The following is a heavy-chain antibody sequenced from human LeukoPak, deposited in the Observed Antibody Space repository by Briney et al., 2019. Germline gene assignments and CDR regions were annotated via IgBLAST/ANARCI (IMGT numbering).Heavy chain of an antibody. D-gene: IGHD2-21*01. Sequence: GGSLRLSCAAFGFSFRNHWMTWIRQTPGKGLEWVANINQHGSDIYYVDSVRARFTVSRDNVKNLLYLQMTGLRAEDTAVYYCVRDIPISNPYSPNYDSWGQGTWVTVSS. CDR1: GFSFRNHW. J-gene: IGHJ4*02. CDR2: INQHGSDI. V-gene: IGHV3-7*04. CDR3: VRDIPISNPYSPNYDS.